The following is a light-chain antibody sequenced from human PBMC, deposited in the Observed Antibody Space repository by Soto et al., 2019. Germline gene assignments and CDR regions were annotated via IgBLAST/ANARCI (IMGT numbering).Light chain of an antibody. CDR2: DNS. CDR3: QSYDSSLSGCV. V-gene: IGLV1-40*01. J-gene: IGLJ3*02. CDR1: SSNIGAGYD. Sequence: QSALTQPPSVSGAPGQRVTISCTGSSSNIGAGYDVHWYQQLPGTAPKLLMYDNSNRPSGVPDRFSGSKSGTSASLAITGLRAEDEADYYCQSYDSSLSGCVFGGGTKVTVL.